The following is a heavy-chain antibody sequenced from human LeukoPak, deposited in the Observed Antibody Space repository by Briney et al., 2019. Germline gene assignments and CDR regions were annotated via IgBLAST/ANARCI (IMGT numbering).Heavy chain of an antibody. V-gene: IGHV4-59*12. J-gene: IGHJ6*02. CDR3: ARDRSGWYESGMDV. CDR2: IYYSGST. D-gene: IGHD6-19*01. CDR1: GGSISSYY. Sequence: SETLSLICTVSGGSISSYYWSWIRQPPGKGLEWIGHIYYSGSTNYNPSLKSRVTISVDTSKNQFSLKLSSETAADTAVYYCARDRSGWYESGMDVWGQGTTVTVSS.